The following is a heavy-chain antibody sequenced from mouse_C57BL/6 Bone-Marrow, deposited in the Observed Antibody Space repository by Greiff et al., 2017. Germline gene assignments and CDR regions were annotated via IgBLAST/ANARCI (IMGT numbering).Heavy chain of an antibody. CDR2: IWWDDDK. D-gene: IGHD1-1*01. CDR3: ARGTYYYDSSRFDY. Sequence: QVTLKVSGPGILQPSQTLSLTCSFSGFSLSTFGLGVGWIRQPSGKGLEWLAHIWWDDDKYYKPALKSRLTISKDTSKNQVFLKIANVDTADTATYYCARGTYYYDSSRFDYWGQGTTLTVSS. V-gene: IGHV8-8*01. J-gene: IGHJ2*01. CDR1: GFSLSTFGLG.